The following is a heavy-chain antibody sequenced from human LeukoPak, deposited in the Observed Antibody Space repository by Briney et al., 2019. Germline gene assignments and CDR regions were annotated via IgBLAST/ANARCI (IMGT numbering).Heavy chain of an antibody. CDR2: IYNSGTT. J-gene: IGHJ2*01. Sequence: SETLSLTCTVSGGSFSSYYWTWIRQPAGKGLEWIGRIYNSGTTNYSPSLESRVTMSLDTTKNRFPLSLSSVTAADTAVYYCARDRLGAAGSWRIDVWGRGTLVNVSS. CDR1: GGSFSSYY. CDR3: ARDRLGAAGSWRIDV. D-gene: IGHD1-26*01. V-gene: IGHV4-4*07.